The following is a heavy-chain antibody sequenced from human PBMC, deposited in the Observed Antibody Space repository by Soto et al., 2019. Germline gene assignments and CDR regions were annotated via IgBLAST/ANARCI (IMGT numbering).Heavy chain of an antibody. Sequence: PGGSLGLSCAASGFTFTSYSMHWVRQAPGKGLEWVAFISYDGANKSYADSVKGRLTISRDNSKNTLYLRMNSLRAEDTAMYYCARKEWWSLHNYGMDVWGLGTTVTVSS. CDR3: ARKEWWSLHNYGMDV. D-gene: IGHD2-15*01. V-gene: IGHV3-30-3*01. CDR2: ISYDGANK. CDR1: GFTFTSYS. J-gene: IGHJ6*02.